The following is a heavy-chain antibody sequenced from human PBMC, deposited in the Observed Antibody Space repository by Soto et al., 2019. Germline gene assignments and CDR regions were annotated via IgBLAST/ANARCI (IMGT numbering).Heavy chain of an antibody. CDR1: GYTVTSYD. V-gene: IGHV1-8*01. J-gene: IGHJ5*02. CDR2: MNPNSGNT. Sequence: ASVKVSCKASGYTVTSYDINWVRQATGQGLEWMGWMNPNSGNTGYAQKFQGRVTMTRNTSISTAYMELSSLRSEDTAVYYCAIDYYDSSGYPNWFDPWGQGTLVTVSS. D-gene: IGHD3-22*01. CDR3: AIDYYDSSGYPNWFDP.